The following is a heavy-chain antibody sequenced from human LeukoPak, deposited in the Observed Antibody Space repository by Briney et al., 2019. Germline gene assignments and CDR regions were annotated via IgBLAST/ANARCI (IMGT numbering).Heavy chain of an antibody. CDR3: ARVNEEIVVVITLSFDY. CDR2: IKQDGSEK. CDR1: GFTFSSYW. D-gene: IGHD3-22*01. V-gene: IGHV3-7*01. J-gene: IGHJ4*02. Sequence: GGSLRLSCAASGFTFSSYWMGWVRQAPGKGLEWVANIKQDGSEKYYVDSVKGRFTISRDNAKNSLYLQMNSLRAEDTAVYYCARVNEEIVVVITLSFDYWGQGTLVTVSS.